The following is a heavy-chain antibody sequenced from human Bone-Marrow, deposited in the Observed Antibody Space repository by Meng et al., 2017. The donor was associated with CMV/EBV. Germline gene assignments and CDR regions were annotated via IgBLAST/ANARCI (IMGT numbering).Heavy chain of an antibody. V-gene: IGHV3-21*01. CDR2: ISSSSSYI. D-gene: IGHD3-22*01. CDR3: ATRRSSTYYYDSSGEAFDI. J-gene: IGHJ3*02. Sequence: GESLKISCAASGFTFSSYSMNWVRQAPGKGLEWVSSISSSSSYIYYADSVKGRFTISRDNAKNSLYLQMNSLRAEDTAVYYCATRRSSTYYYDSSGEAFDIWGQGKMVTVSS. CDR1: GFTFSSYS.